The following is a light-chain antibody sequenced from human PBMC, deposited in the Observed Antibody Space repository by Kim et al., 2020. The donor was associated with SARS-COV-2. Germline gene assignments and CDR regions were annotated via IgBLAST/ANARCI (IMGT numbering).Light chain of an antibody. V-gene: IGKV3-15*01. CDR2: GAS. J-gene: IGKJ4*01. Sequence: SPGERAALPCRASQSDSSNLAWYQQKPGQAPRLLIYGASTRATGIPARFSGSGSGTEFTLTISSLQSEDFAVYYCQQYNNWPPLTFGGGTKVDIK. CDR3: QQYNNWPPLT. CDR1: QSDSSN.